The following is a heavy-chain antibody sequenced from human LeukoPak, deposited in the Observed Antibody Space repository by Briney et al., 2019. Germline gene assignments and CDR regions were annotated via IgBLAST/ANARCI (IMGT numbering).Heavy chain of an antibody. J-gene: IGHJ4*02. CDR3: ARMNYDILTGYYGFTNYYFDY. Sequence: GGSLRLSCAASGFTVSSNYMSWVRQAPGKGREWVSVIYSGGSTYYADSVKGRFTISRDNSKNTLYLQMNSLRAEDTAVYYCARMNYDILTGYYGFTNYYFDYWGQGTLVTVSS. D-gene: IGHD3-9*01. V-gene: IGHV3-66*01. CDR1: GFTVSSNY. CDR2: IYSGGST.